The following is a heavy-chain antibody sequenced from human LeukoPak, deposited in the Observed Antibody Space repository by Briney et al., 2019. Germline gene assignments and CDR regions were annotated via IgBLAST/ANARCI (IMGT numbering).Heavy chain of an antibody. V-gene: IGHV3-49*04. D-gene: IGHD3-10*01. CDR1: GFTFADYA. CDR3: TPNPMVPLDY. J-gene: IGHJ4*02. Sequence: GGSLRLSCTASGFTFADYAMTWVRQAPGKGLEWLGLIRSKTYGGTTEFAASVKGRFTISRDDSKSIAYLQMNSLNTDDTGVYYCTPNPMVPLDYWGQGTLVTVSS. CDR2: IRSKTYGGTT.